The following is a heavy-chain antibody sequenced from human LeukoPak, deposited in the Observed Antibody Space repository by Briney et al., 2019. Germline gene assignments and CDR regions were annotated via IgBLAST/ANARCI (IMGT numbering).Heavy chain of an antibody. CDR1: GGTFSSYA. CDR2: IIPIFGTA. CDR3: ARDKGVTMVRGAPNYYYGMDV. J-gene: IGHJ6*04. V-gene: IGHV1-69*01. D-gene: IGHD3-10*01. Sequence: SVKVSCKASGGTFSSYAISWVRQAPGQGLEWMGGIIPIFGTANYAQKFQGRVTITADESTSTAYMELSSLRSEDTAVYYCARDKGVTMVRGAPNYYYGMDVWGKGTTVTVSS.